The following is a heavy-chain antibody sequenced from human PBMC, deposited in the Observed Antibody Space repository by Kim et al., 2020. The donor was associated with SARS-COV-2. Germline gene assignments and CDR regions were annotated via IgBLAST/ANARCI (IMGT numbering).Heavy chain of an antibody. CDR2: IYPGDSDT. CDR3: ARSVPKLGQQWLVYYFDY. Sequence: GESLKISCKGSGYSFTSYWIGWVRQMPGKGLEWMGIIYPGDSDTRYSPSFQGQVTISADKSISTAYLQWSSLKASDTAMYYCARSVPKLGQQWLVYYFDYWGQGTLVTVSS. J-gene: IGHJ4*02. V-gene: IGHV5-51*01. CDR1: GYSFTSYW. D-gene: IGHD6-19*01.